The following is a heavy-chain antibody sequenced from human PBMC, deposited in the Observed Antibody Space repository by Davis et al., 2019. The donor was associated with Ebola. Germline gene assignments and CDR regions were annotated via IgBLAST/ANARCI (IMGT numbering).Heavy chain of an antibody. CDR2: ISSDGSTK. D-gene: IGHD1-26*01. CDR3: ASGLVGGQGGFDF. Sequence: GGSLGLSCAASGFIFSTYGMHWVRQAPGKGLDWVAVISSDGSTKYYADSVKGRFTVSRDNSKNTLYLQMNSLRPEDTAVYFCASGLVGGQGGFDFWGQGNLVTVSS. V-gene: IGHV3-30*03. J-gene: IGHJ4*02. CDR1: GFIFSTYG.